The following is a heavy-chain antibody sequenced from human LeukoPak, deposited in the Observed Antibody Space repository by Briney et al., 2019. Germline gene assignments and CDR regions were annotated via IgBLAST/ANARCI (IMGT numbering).Heavy chain of an antibody. D-gene: IGHD3-9*01. CDR2: VSYDGTDK. CDR3: ARDSWDILTRYYSHYFYY. J-gene: IGHJ4*02. Sequence: GGSLRLSCAVTGFTFSSSTMHWVRPAPGKGLEGVAIVSYDGTDKHYADSVKGRFTISRDNSKNMVYLQMNSLTLEDTAVYYCARDSWDILTRYYSHYFYYWGQGTLVTVSS. V-gene: IGHV3-30*04. CDR1: GFTFSSST.